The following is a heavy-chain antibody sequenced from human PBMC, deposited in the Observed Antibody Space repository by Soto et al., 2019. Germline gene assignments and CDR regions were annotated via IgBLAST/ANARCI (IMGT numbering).Heavy chain of an antibody. D-gene: IGHD6-6*01. CDR2: ISGSGGST. Sequence: EVQLLESGGGLVQPGGSLRLSCAASGFTFSSYAMSWVRQAPGKGLEWVSAISGSGGSTYYADSVKGRFTISRDNSKNTLYLQMNSLRAEDTAVYYCAKDPGKVYKYSSSSAFFGYWGQGTLVTVSS. CDR1: GFTFSSYA. J-gene: IGHJ4*02. CDR3: AKDPGKVYKYSSSSAFFGY. V-gene: IGHV3-23*01.